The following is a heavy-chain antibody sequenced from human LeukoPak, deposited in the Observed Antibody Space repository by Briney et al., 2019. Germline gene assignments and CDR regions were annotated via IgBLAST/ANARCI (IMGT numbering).Heavy chain of an antibody. D-gene: IGHD2-2*01. J-gene: IGHJ4*02. CDR1: AYSFTSYW. CDR3: ARLGAPGDIVVVPAAALHFDY. V-gene: IGHV5-51*01. Sequence: GESLKISCKGSAYSFTSYWIGWVRQMPGKGLEWMGIIYPGDSDTKYSPSFQGQVTISADKSISTAYLQWSSLKASDTAMYYCARLGAPGDIVVVPAAALHFDYWGQGTLVTVSS. CDR2: IYPGDSDT.